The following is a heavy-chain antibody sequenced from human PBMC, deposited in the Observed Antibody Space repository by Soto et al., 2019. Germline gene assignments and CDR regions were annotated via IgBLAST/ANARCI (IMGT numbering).Heavy chain of an antibody. CDR1: GFSFSTYW. Sequence: EVQLVESGGGLVRPGGSLRLSCAASGFSFSTYWMNWVRQAPGKGLEWVANIKQDGSEEYYVDSVKGRFTISRDNAKNSLYLQMNSLRAEDTAVYYCARARGRYYYYGMDVWGQGTTVTVSS. CDR2: IKQDGSEE. CDR3: ARARGRYYYYGMDV. D-gene: IGHD1-1*01. J-gene: IGHJ6*02. V-gene: IGHV3-7*01.